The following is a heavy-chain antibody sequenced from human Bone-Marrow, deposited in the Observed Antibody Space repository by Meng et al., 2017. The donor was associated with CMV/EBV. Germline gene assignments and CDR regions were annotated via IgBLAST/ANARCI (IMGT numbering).Heavy chain of an antibody. J-gene: IGHJ6*02. Sequence: GESLKISCAASGFTFSNAWMSWVRQAPGKGLEWVGRIKSKTDGGTTDYAAPVKGRFTISRDDSKNTLYLQMNSLRAEDTAVYYCARRESYQQGYGMDVWGQGTKVTFSS. D-gene: IGHD6-13*01. CDR3: ARRESYQQGYGMDV. CDR1: GFTFSNAW. CDR2: IKSKTDGGTT. V-gene: IGHV3-15*01.